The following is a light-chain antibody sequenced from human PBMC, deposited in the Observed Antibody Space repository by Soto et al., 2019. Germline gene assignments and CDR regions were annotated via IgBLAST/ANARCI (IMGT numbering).Light chain of an antibody. Sequence: QAVVTQEPSFSVSPGGTVTLTCALSSGSVSTNNYPSWCQQTPGQPPRTLIFRTNTRSSGVPDRFSGSILGSKAALTITGAQAADESDYYCVLYMGRGIWVFGGGTKLTVL. CDR1: SGSVSTNNY. CDR2: RTN. J-gene: IGLJ3*02. CDR3: VLYMGRGIWV. V-gene: IGLV8-61*01.